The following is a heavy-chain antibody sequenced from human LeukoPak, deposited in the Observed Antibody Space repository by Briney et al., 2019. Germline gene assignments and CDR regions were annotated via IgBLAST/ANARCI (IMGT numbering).Heavy chain of an antibody. CDR2: IYHSGTT. CDR1: DYSVNSGYF. CDR3: ATLREGYYGDYVGYAFDI. V-gene: IGHV4-38-2*02. D-gene: IGHD4-17*01. Sequence: RASETLSLTCTVSDYSVNSGYFWGWIRQPPGKGLECIGSIYHSGTTYYNPSLKSRVTISVDTSKNQFSLKLSSVTAADTAVYYCATLREGYYGDYVGYAFDIWGQGTMVTVSS. J-gene: IGHJ3*02.